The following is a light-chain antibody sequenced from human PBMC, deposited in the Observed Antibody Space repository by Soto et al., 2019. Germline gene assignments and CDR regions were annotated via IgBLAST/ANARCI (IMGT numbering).Light chain of an antibody. CDR3: QQYGSSPLT. CDR2: GAS. Sequence: EIVLTQSPGTLSLSPGERATLSCRASQSVSSSYLAWYQQKPGQAPRLLIYGASSRATGIPDRFSGSGSRTDFTLTISRLEPEDFAMYYCQQYGSSPLTFGGGTKVEIK. J-gene: IGKJ4*02. V-gene: IGKV3-20*01. CDR1: QSVSSSY.